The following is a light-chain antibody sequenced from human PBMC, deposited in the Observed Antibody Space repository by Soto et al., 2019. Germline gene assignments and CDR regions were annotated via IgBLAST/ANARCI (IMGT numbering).Light chain of an antibody. CDR3: QTWGTGIV. V-gene: IGLV4-69*01. CDR1: SGHRSFA. J-gene: IGLJ2*01. CDR2: INSDGSH. Sequence: QSVLTQSPSASASLGASVKLTCTLSSGHRSFAIAWHQQQPEKGPRYLMKINSDGSHTKGDGIPDRFSGSGSGAERYLTISSLQSEDEAEYYCQTWGTGIVFGGGTKLTVL.